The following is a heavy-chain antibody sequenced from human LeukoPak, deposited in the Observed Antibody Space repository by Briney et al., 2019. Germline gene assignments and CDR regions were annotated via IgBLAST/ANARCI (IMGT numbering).Heavy chain of an antibody. Sequence: GGSLRLSCAASGFTFSGSAMHWVRQASGKGLEWLGRIRSKANSYATAYAASVKGRFTISRDESKNTAYLQMNSLKTEDTAVYYCTSCGGDCYSGFDYWGQGTLVTVSS. V-gene: IGHV3-73*01. J-gene: IGHJ4*02. CDR1: GFTFSGSA. CDR2: IRSKANSYAT. D-gene: IGHD2-21*02. CDR3: TSCGGDCYSGFDY.